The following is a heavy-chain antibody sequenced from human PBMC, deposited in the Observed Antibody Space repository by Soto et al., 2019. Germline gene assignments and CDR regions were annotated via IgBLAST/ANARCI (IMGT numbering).Heavy chain of an antibody. CDR2: LNIAGTI. J-gene: IGHJ2*01. CDR3: ARDRGEYTSSWFWYFSH. Sequence: SETLSLTCSVSGASISSFNWNWVRQPAGKGPEWVGRLNIAGTIHYNPSLKSRITMSMDTSKNQISLHLRSVTAADTAIYYCARDRGEYTSSWFWYFSHWGHGTLVTVSS. V-gene: IGHV4-4*07. D-gene: IGHD6-13*01. CDR1: GASISSFN.